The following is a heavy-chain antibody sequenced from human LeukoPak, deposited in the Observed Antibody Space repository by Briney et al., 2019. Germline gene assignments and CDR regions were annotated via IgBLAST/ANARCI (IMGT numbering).Heavy chain of an antibody. CDR3: ARGVSPLRN. CDR1: GGTFSSYA. CDR2: MNPNSGNT. V-gene: IGHV1-8*02. J-gene: IGHJ4*02. D-gene: IGHD3-16*01. Sequence: ASVKVSCKASGGTFSSYAISWVRQAPGQGLEWMGWMNPNSGNTGYAQKFQGRVTMTRNTSISTAYMELSSLRSEDTAVYYCARGVSPLRNWGQGTLVTVSS.